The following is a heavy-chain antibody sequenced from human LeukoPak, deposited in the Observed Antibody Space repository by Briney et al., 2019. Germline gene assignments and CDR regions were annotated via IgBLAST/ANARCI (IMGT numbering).Heavy chain of an antibody. Sequence: GASVKVSCKASGYTFTSYDINWVRQATGQGLEWMGGIIPISGTANYAQKFQGRVTITADESTSTAYMELSSLRSGDTAVYYCARDQDSSGLYFQHWGQGTLVTVSS. V-gene: IGHV1-69*13. J-gene: IGHJ1*01. D-gene: IGHD6-19*01. CDR3: ARDQDSSGLYFQH. CDR2: IIPISGTA. CDR1: GYTFTSYD.